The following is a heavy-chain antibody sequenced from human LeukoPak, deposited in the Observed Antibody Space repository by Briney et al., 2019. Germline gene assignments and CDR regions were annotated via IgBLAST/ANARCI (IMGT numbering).Heavy chain of an antibody. J-gene: IGHJ4*02. CDR1: GFAFSDYY. CDR3: ARDQPDYYDSSSYYDY. Sequence: GGSLRLSCAASGFAFSDYYMSWIRQAPGKGLEWVSYISSSGSTIYYADSVKGRFTISRDNAKNSLYLQMNSLRAEDTAVYYCARDQPDYYDSSSYYDYWGQGTLVTVYS. V-gene: IGHV3-11*01. D-gene: IGHD3-22*01. CDR2: ISSSGSTI.